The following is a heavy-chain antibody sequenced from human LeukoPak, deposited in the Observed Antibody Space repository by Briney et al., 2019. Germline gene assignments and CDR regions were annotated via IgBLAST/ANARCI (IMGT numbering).Heavy chain of an antibody. V-gene: IGHV4-31*03. CDR1: GGSISSGGYY. D-gene: IGHD5-12*01. CDR2: IYYSGST. Sequence: PSETLSLTCTVSGGSISSGGYYWSWIRQHPGKGPEWIGYIYYSGSTSYNPSLKSRVTISVDTSKNQFSLKLNSVTTADTAVYYCTRDLWQKRGYSGYDGPQGGWFDPWGQGTLVTVSS. J-gene: IGHJ5*02. CDR3: TRDLWQKRGYSGYDGPQGGWFDP.